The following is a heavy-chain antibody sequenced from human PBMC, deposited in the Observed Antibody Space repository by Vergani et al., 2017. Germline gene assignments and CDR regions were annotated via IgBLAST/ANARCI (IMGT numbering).Heavy chain of an antibody. D-gene: IGHD2-15*01. Sequence: QVQLVQSGAEVKKPGSSVKVSCKASGGTFSSYTISWVRQAPGQGLEWMGRIIPILGIANYAQKFQGRVTITADKSTSTAYRELSSLRSEDTAVYYCARESNICRGGSCYEDAFDIWGQGTMVTVSS. CDR1: GGTFSSYT. V-gene: IGHV1-69*08. J-gene: IGHJ3*02. CDR3: ARESNICRGGSCYEDAFDI. CDR2: IIPILGIA.